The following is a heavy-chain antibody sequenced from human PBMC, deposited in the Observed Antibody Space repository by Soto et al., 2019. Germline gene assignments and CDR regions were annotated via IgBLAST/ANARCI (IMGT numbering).Heavy chain of an antibody. CDR1: GYSFTSYW. Sequence: GESLKISCKGSGYSFTSYWIGWVRQMPGKGLEWMGIIYPGDSDTRYSPSFQGQVTISADKSISTAYLQWSSLKASDTAMYYCARTVPAASFDYYYYGMDVWGQGTTVTVSS. D-gene: IGHD2-2*01. CDR2: IYPGDSDT. CDR3: ARTVPAASFDYYYYGMDV. J-gene: IGHJ6*02. V-gene: IGHV5-51*01.